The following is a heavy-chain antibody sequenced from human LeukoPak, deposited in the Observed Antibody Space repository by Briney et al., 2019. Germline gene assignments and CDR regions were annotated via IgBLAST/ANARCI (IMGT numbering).Heavy chain of an antibody. CDR1: GGSISSSSYY. CDR3: ATLTTVTTSFSF. Sequence: SETLSLTCTASGGSISSSSYYWGWIRQPPGKGLEWIGSIYYSGSTYYNPSLKSRVTISVDTSKNQFSLKLSSVTAADTAVYYCATLTTVTTSFSFWGQGTLVTVSS. D-gene: IGHD4-17*01. V-gene: IGHV4-39*01. J-gene: IGHJ4*02. CDR2: IYYSGST.